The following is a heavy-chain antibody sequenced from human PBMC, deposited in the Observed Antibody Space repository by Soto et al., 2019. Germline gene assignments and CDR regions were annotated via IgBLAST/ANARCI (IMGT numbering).Heavy chain of an antibody. CDR1: GFTFSSYA. V-gene: IGHV3-23*01. CDR2: ISGSGGST. J-gene: IGHJ4*02. D-gene: IGHD3-10*01. CDR3: AKDSYYGSGSYYDY. Sequence: GGSLRLSCAASGFTFSSYAMSWVRQAPGKGLEWVSAISGSGGSTYYADSVKGRSTISRDNSKNTLYLQMNSLRAEDTAVYYCAKDSYYGSGSYYDYWGQGTLVTVSS.